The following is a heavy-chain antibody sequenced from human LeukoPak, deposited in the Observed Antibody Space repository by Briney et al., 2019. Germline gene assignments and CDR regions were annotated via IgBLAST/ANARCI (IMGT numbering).Heavy chain of an antibody. Sequence: ASVKVSCKASGYTFTGYYMHWVRQAPGQGLEWMGWMNPNSGNTGYAQKFQGRVTMTRNTSISTAYMELSSLRSEDTAVYYCARVAGYYGSGSYYNPSWFDPWGQGTLVTVSS. CDR3: ARVAGYYGSGSYYNPSWFDP. V-gene: IGHV1-8*02. CDR1: GYTFTGYY. D-gene: IGHD3-10*01. CDR2: MNPNSGNT. J-gene: IGHJ5*02.